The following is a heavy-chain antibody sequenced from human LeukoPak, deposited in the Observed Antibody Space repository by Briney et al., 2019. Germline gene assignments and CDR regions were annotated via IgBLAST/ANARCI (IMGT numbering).Heavy chain of an antibody. Sequence: SETLSLTCTVSGGSISSYYWSWIRQPPGKGLEWIGYISYSGSTNYNPSLKSRVTISVDTSKNQVSLKLRSVTAADTAVYYCARTTEGYAGGPGYSYYYYMDVWGKGTTVTISS. J-gene: IGHJ6*03. V-gene: IGHV4-59*01. CDR3: ARTTEGYAGGPGYSYYYYMDV. CDR2: ISYSGST. D-gene: IGHD5-12*01. CDR1: GGSISSYY.